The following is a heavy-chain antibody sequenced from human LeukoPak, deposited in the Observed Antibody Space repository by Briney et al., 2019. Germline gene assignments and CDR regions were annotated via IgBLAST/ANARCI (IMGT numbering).Heavy chain of an antibody. CDR3: ATELAADAFDI. D-gene: IGHD6-13*01. CDR2: MSSSGSYT. J-gene: IGHJ3*02. Sequence: GGSLRLSCAASGFTFSSYSMKWVRQAPGKGLQWVSSMSSSGSYTYYADSVKGRFTLSRDNAKNSLYPQMNSLRAEDTAVYYCATELAADAFDIWGQGTMVTVSS. V-gene: IGHV3-21*01. CDR1: GFTFSSYS.